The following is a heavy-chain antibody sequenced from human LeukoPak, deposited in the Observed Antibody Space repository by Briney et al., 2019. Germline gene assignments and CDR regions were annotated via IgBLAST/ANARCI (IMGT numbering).Heavy chain of an antibody. CDR2: IKQDGSEK. CDR1: GFTFSSYW. CDR3: AKDGHGSGYHDAFDI. J-gene: IGHJ3*02. D-gene: IGHD5-12*01. V-gene: IGHV3-7*03. Sequence: PGGSLRLSCAASGFTFSSYWMSWVRQAPGKGLEWVANIKQDGSEKNYVDSVKGRFTISRDNAKNSLYLQMNSLRAEDTAVYYCAKDGHGSGYHDAFDIWGQGTMVTVSS.